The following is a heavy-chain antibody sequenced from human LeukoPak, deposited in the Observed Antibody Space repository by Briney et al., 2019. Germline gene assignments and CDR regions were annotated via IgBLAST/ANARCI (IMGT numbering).Heavy chain of an antibody. D-gene: IGHD3-10*01. V-gene: IGHV1-18*04. CDR1: GYTFTSYG. J-gene: IGHJ4*02. Sequence: GASVKVSCKASGYTFTSYGISWVRQAPGQGLEWMGWISAYNGNTNYAQKLQGRVTMTTDTSTSTAYMELRSLRSDDTAVYYCARDRTKLWFGELFGGGDFDYWGQGTLVTVSS. CDR2: ISAYNGNT. CDR3: ARDRTKLWFGELFGGGDFDY.